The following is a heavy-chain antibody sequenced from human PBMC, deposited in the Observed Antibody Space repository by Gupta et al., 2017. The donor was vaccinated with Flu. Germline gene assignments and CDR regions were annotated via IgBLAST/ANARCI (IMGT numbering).Heavy chain of an antibody. Sequence: PGQRLEWMGWLNAGNGNTKYSQKFQGRVTITRDTSASTAYMELSSLRSEDTAVYYCAREWGIWSGYFNWFDPWGQGTLVTGSS. V-gene: IGHV1-3*01. J-gene: IGHJ5*02. D-gene: IGHD3-3*01. CDR3: AREWGIWSGYFNWFDP. CDR2: LNAGNGNT.